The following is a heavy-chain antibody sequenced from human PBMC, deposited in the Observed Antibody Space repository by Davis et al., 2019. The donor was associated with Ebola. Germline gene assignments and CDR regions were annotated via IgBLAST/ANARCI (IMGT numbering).Heavy chain of an antibody. CDR3: AKDPRWLQQPY. J-gene: IGHJ4*02. Sequence: GESLKISCAASGFTFSSYWMSWVRQAPGKGLEWVANIKQDGSEKYYVDSVKGRFTISRENAKNSLYLQMNSLRAEDTAVYYCAKDPRWLQQPYWGQGTLVTVSS. CDR2: IKQDGSEK. CDR1: GFTFSSYW. V-gene: IGHV3-7*01. D-gene: IGHD5-24*01.